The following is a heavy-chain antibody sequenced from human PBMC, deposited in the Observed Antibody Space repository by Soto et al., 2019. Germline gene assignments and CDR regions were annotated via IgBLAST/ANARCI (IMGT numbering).Heavy chain of an antibody. J-gene: IGHJ6*02. CDR2: IIPMFGIA. D-gene: IGHD2-2*01. CDR3: ARDAGRSDVVPAAISAMDV. Sequence: QVQLVQSGAEVKKPGSSVKVSCKGSGGNRYTITWVRQAPGQGLEWMGRIIPMFGIATYAQNFQRRVTISAHKSTRTAYMELSSLRAEDTAVYYCARDAGRSDVVPAAISAMDVWGQGTTVTVSS. CDR1: GGNRYT. V-gene: IGHV1-69*08.